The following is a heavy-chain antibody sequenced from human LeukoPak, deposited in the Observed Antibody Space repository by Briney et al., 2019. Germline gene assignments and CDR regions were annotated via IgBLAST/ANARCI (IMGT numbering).Heavy chain of an antibody. Sequence: SVKVSCKASGGTFSSYAISWVRQAPGQGLEWMGGIIPIFGTANYAQKFQGRVTITTDESTSTAYMELSSLRSEDTAVYYCARDKKQHPDAFDIWGQGTMVTVSS. CDR1: GGTFSSYA. CDR3: ARDKKQHPDAFDI. V-gene: IGHV1-69*05. D-gene: IGHD6-13*01. J-gene: IGHJ3*02. CDR2: IIPIFGTA.